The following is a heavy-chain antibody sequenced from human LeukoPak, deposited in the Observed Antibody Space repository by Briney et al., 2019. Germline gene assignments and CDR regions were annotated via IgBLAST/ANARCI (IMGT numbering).Heavy chain of an antibody. Sequence: GGSLRLSCSASGSTFSRYGMHWVRQAPGKGLEYVSGISSNGGSTYYADSVKGRFTISRDNSKNTLYLQMSSLRAEDTAVYYCVKGISYYYGSGSYGDYWGQGTLVTVSS. V-gene: IGHV3-64D*09. CDR1: GSTFSRYG. CDR3: VKGISYYYGSGSYGDY. D-gene: IGHD3-10*01. J-gene: IGHJ4*02. CDR2: ISSNGGST.